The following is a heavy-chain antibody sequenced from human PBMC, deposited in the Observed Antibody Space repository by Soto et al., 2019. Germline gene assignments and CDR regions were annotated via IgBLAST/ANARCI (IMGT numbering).Heavy chain of an antibody. D-gene: IGHD2-21*02. Sequence: RSLTCTVSGGSITDYSWVWIRQPAGKGLEWIGRIFSSGSTNYNPSLKGRITMSLDTSKNQFSLKLKSVTAADTALYFCARQRTSVVTQAYFDVWGPGSLVTVSS. J-gene: IGHJ4*02. CDR3: ARQRTSVVTQAYFDV. V-gene: IGHV4-4*07. CDR1: GGSITDYS. CDR2: IFSSGST.